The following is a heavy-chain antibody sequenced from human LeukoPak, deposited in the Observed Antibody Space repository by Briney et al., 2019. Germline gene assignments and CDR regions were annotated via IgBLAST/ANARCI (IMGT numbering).Heavy chain of an antibody. CDR1: GGSISSSNW. CDR2: IYHSGST. V-gene: IGHV4-4*02. Sequence: SETLSLTCAVSGGSISSSNWWSWVRQPPGKGLEWIGEIYHSGSTNYNPSLKSRVTISVDTSKNQFSLKLSSVTAADTAVYYCARGGSSGYYDNWFDPWGQGTLVTVSS. J-gene: IGHJ5*02. D-gene: IGHD3-22*01. CDR3: ARGGSSGYYDNWFDP.